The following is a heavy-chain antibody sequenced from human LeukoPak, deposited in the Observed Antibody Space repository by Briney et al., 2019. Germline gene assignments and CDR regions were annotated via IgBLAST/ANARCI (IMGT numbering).Heavy chain of an antibody. CDR3: ARDRIVVVVAATPRYYYYYMDV. V-gene: IGHV1-46*01. D-gene: IGHD2-15*01. J-gene: IGHJ6*03. CDR1: GYTFTSYY. Sequence: GASVKVSCKASGYTFTSYYMHWVRQAPGQGLEWMGIINPSGGSTSYAQKLQGRVTMTTDTSTSTVYMELRSLRSDDTAVYYCARDRIVVVVAATPRYYYYYMDVWGKGTTVTISS. CDR2: INPSGGST.